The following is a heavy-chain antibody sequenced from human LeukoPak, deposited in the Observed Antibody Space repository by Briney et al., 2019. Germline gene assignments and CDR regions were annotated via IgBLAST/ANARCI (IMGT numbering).Heavy chain of an antibody. CDR3: ARRSGRVTMVRGVRFAFDI. CDR1: GGSISSYY. V-gene: IGHV4-59*08. J-gene: IGHJ3*02. Sequence: SETLSLTCTVSGGSISSYYWSWIRQPPGKGLEWIGYIYYSGSTNYNPSLKSRVTISVDTSKNQYSLKLSSVTAADTALYYCARRSGRVTMVRGVRFAFDIWGQGTMVTVSS. CDR2: IYYSGST. D-gene: IGHD3-10*01.